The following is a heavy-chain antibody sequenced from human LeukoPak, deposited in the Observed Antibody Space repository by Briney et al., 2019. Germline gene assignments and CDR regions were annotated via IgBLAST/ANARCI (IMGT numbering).Heavy chain of an antibody. V-gene: IGHV3-30-3*01. CDR1: GFTFSSYA. CDR3: ARGGTRSGYERGISYYYYYGMDV. CDR2: ISYDGSNK. D-gene: IGHD5-12*01. J-gene: IGHJ6*02. Sequence: GGSLRLSWAAAGFTFSSYAMHWVRQAPGKGLEWLAVISYDGSNKYYADSVKGRFTISRDNTNNTLYMQMHSLRAEDTDVYYCARGGTRSGYERGISYYYYYGMDVWGQGTTVTVSS.